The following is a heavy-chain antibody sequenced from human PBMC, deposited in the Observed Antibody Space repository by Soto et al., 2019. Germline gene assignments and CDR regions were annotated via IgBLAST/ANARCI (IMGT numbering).Heavy chain of an antibody. CDR2: IGTAGDT. D-gene: IGHD6-6*01. V-gene: IGHV3-13*01. CDR1: GFTFSSYD. J-gene: IGHJ6*02. Sequence: EVQLLESGGGLVQPGGSLRLSCAASGFTFSSYDMHWVRQATGKGLEWVSAIGTAGDTYYPGSVQGRFTISRENAKNSLYLQMNRLTAGDKAVYYCARGGPSHVGMRSSSHYYYGIDVWGQGTTVTVSS. CDR3: ARGGPSHVGMRSSSHYYYGIDV.